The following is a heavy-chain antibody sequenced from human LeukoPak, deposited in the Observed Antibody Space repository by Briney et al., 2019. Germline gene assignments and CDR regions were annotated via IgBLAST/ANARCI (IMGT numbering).Heavy chain of an antibody. D-gene: IGHD5-24*01. CDR1: GGSFSRYY. V-gene: IGHV4-34*01. J-gene: IGHJ4*03. Sequence: SETLSLTCAVYGGSFSRYYWSWIRQSPGKGLEWIAEIDHRGDTNYNPSVKSRVTISVDTSKNQFSLKVRSLSAADTAVYYCARGATISETGYFDFWGQGSLVTVSS. CDR3: ARGATISETGYFDF. CDR2: IDHRGDT.